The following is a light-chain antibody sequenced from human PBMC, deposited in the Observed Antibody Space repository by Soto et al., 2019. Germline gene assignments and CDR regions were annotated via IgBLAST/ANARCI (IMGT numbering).Light chain of an antibody. Sequence: DIQMTQSPSSVSASVGDRVTITCRASQGISRWLAWYQQKPGKAPKLLIYAASSLQSGVPSRFSGSGSGTDFTLTISCLQPEDFATYYCQQANSFPLTFGLTTQVEI. CDR3: QQANSFPLT. CDR1: QGISRW. V-gene: IGKV1-12*01. J-gene: IGKJ4*01. CDR2: AAS.